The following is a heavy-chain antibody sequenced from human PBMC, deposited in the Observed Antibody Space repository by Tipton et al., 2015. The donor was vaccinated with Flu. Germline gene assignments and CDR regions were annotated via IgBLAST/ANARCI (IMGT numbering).Heavy chain of an antibody. CDR1: GASIRSYY. CDR2: VYYSGIT. Sequence: TLSLTCTVSGASIRSYYWSWIRQPPGKGLEWIGYVYYSGITNYNPSLKSRVIISVDTSKNQFSLKLSSVTAADTAVYYCARVGGDYRDSSGFIPWFDLWGQGTLVTVSS. CDR3: ARVGGDYRDSSGFIPWFDL. D-gene: IGHD3-22*01. V-gene: IGHV4-59*01. J-gene: IGHJ5*02.